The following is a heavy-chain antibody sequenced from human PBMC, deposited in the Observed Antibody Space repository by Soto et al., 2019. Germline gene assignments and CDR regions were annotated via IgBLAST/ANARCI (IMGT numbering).Heavy chain of an antibody. CDR1: GFTFSSYD. J-gene: IGHJ6*02. Sequence: EVQLVESGGGLVQPGGSLRLSCAASGFTFSSYDMHWVRQATGKGLEWVSAIGTAGDTYYPGSVKGRFTISRENAKNSLYLQMNGRRAEDTAVYYCARSVKIAVAGTSDYGMDVWGQGTTVTVSS. D-gene: IGHD6-19*01. V-gene: IGHV3-13*01. CDR2: IGTAGDT. CDR3: ARSVKIAVAGTSDYGMDV.